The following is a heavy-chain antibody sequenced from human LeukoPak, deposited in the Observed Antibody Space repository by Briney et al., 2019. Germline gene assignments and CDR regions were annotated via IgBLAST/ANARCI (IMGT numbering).Heavy chain of an antibody. CDR3: AKTRPLDSSSWSHGDY. Sequence: GGSLRLSCAASRFTFSSYAMSWVRQAPGKGLEWVSAISGSGDSTYYGDSVKGRFTISRDNSKNTLYLQMNSLRAEDTAVYYCAKTRPLDSSSWSHGDYWGQGTLVTVSS. J-gene: IGHJ4*02. D-gene: IGHD6-13*01. V-gene: IGHV3-23*01. CDR2: ISGSGDST. CDR1: RFTFSSYA.